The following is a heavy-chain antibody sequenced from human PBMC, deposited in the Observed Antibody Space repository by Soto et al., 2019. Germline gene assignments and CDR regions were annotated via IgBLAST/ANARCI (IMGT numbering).Heavy chain of an antibody. CDR1: GYSFTSYW. CDR3: ARFELGYCSGGSCYLGVGMDV. D-gene: IGHD2-15*01. CDR2: IYPGDSDT. V-gene: IGHV5-51*01. J-gene: IGHJ6*02. Sequence: GESLKISCKGSGYSFTSYWIGWVRQMPGKGLEWMGIIYPGDSDTRYSPSFQGQVTISADKSISTAYLQWSSLKASDTAMYYCARFELGYCSGGSCYLGVGMDVWGQGTTVTLSS.